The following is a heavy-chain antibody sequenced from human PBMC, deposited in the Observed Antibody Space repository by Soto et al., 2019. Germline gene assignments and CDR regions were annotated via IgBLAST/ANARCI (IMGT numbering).Heavy chain of an antibody. CDR2: ISAYNGNT. Sequence: GASVKVSCKASGYTFTSYGISWVRQAPGQGLEWMGWISAYNGNTNYAQKLQGRVTMTTDTSTSTAYMELRSLRSDDTAVYYCARTNYYDRCEGCHWFDPWGQGTLVTVSS. J-gene: IGHJ5*02. V-gene: IGHV1-18*01. D-gene: IGHD3-22*01. CDR1: GYTFTSYG. CDR3: ARTNYYDRCEGCHWFDP.